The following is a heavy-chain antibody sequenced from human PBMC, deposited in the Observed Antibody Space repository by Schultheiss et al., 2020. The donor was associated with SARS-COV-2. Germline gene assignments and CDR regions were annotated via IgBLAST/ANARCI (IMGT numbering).Heavy chain of an antibody. Sequence: SETLSLTCTVSGGSISSSSYYWSWIRQPPGKGLEWIGEINHSGSTNYNPSLKSRVTISVDTSKNQFSLKLSSVTAADTAVYYCARVGGMVRGAEVRKKYYFDYWGQGTLVTVSS. CDR3: ARVGGMVRGAEVRKKYYFDY. D-gene: IGHD3-10*01. J-gene: IGHJ4*01. CDR1: GGSISSSSYY. V-gene: IGHV4-39*07. CDR2: INHSGST.